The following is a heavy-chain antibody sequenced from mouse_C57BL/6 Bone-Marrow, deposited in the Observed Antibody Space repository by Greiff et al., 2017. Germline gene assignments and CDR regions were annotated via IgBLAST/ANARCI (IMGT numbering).Heavy chain of an antibody. V-gene: IGHV1-69*01. CDR1: GYTFTSYW. D-gene: IGHD2-4*01. J-gene: IGHJ1*03. CDR3: ARNYDYDWYFDV. Sequence: VQLQQPGAELVMPGASVKLSCKASGYTFTSYWMHWVKQRPGQGLEWIGEIDPSDSYTNYNQKFKGKSTLTVDKSSSTAYMQLSSLTSEDSAVYYCARNYDYDWYFDVWGTGTTVTVSS. CDR2: IDPSDSYT.